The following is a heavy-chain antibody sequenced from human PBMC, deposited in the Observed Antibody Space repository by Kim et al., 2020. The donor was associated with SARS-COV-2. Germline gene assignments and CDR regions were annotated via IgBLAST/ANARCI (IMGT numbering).Heavy chain of an antibody. J-gene: IGHJ4*02. V-gene: IGHV4-39*01. CDR3: ARQPDF. CDR2: IYKSGST. Sequence: SETLSLTCTVSGDSLSRSTHYWAWIRQPPGKGLESIGIIYKSGSTYYNSSLQSRVSISIDTSKNQFSLELTSLTAADTAVYYCARQPDFRGQGTLVIVSS. CDR1: GDSLSRSTHY.